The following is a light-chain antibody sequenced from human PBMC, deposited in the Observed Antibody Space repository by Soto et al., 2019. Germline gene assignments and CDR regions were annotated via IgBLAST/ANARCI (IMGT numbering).Light chain of an antibody. CDR3: QQRSNWPPSLT. J-gene: IGKJ4*01. Sequence: EIVFRQSPATLSLSPAERATLSCRSSQSVSSYLAWYQQKPGQAPRLLIYDASNRATGIPARFSGSGSGTDFTLTISSLEPEDFAVYYCQQRSNWPPSLTFGGGTKVDIK. CDR1: QSVSSY. CDR2: DAS. V-gene: IGKV3-11*01.